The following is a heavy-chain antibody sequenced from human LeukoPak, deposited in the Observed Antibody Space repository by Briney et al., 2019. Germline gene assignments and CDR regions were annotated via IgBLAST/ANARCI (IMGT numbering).Heavy chain of an antibody. V-gene: IGHV1-69*13. CDR2: IIPIFGTA. Sequence: GASVKVSCKASGGTFSSYAISWVRQAPGQGLEWMGGIIPIFGTANYAQKFQGRVTITADEPTSTAYMELSSLRSDDTAVYYCARVVVVVAATGGVASRWFDPWGQGTLLTVSS. D-gene: IGHD2-15*01. CDR1: GGTFSSYA. J-gene: IGHJ5*02. CDR3: ARVVVVVAATGGVASRWFDP.